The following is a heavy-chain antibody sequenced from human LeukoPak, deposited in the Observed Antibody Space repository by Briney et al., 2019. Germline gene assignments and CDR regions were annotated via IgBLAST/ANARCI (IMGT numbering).Heavy chain of an antibody. CDR2: IYPDDSET. J-gene: IGHJ4*02. CDR3: ARGDTTFDY. CDR1: GYRFTTDY. D-gene: IGHD5-18*01. Sequence: GESLKISCKASGYRFTTDYVGWVRQMPGEGLEWMGIIYPDDSETNYSPSFQGQVTISADKSISTAYLQWSSLKASDTAIYYCARGDTTFDYWGQGTLVTVSS. V-gene: IGHV5-51*01.